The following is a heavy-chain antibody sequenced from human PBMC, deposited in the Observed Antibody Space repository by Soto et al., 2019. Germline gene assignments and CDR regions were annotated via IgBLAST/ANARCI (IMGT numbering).Heavy chain of an antibody. CDR2: IYYSGST. J-gene: IGHJ4*02. CDR1: GGSVSSSSYY. D-gene: IGHD4-17*01. CDR3: ARDLGGDFNFDY. V-gene: IGHV4-39*02. Sequence: SETLSLTCTVSGGSVSSSSYYWGWIRQPPGKGLEWLGSIYYSGSTYYNPSLKSRVTISVDTSKNQISLKLSSVTAADTAVYYCARDLGGDFNFDYWGPGTLVTV.